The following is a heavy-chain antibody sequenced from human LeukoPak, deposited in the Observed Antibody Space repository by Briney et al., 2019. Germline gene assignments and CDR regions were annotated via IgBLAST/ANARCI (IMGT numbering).Heavy chain of an antibody. CDR2: ISGTSSYM. J-gene: IGHJ4*02. Sequence: GGSLRLSCVAYGFNFRDYSMNWVRQAPGKGLDWVSGISGTSSYMYYGDSVKGRFTVSRDNAKNSLYLQMESLRVEDTAVYYCARDEILVANYYDSHSGFDYWGQGTLVTVSS. V-gene: IGHV3-21*01. D-gene: IGHD3-22*01. CDR1: GFNFRDYS. CDR3: ARDEILVANYYDSHSGFDY.